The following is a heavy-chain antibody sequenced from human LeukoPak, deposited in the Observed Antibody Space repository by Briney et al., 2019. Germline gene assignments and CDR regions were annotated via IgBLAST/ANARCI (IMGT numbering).Heavy chain of an antibody. V-gene: IGHV3-23*01. CDR2: ISGSGGST. Sequence: GGSLRLSCAASGFTFSSYAMTWVRQAPGKGLEWVSVISGSGGSTYYVDSVKSRFTISRDNSKNTLYLQMNSLRAEDTAVYYCAKEGSGWYFDYWGQGTLVTVSS. D-gene: IGHD6-19*01. CDR3: AKEGSGWYFDY. CDR1: GFTFSSYA. J-gene: IGHJ4*02.